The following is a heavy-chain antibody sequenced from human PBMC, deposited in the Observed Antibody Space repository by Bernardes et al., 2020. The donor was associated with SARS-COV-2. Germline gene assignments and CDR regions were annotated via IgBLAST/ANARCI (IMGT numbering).Heavy chain of an antibody. CDR2: IYTVGST. V-gene: IGHV3-66*02. CDR1: GFTVSNNY. J-gene: IGHJ5*02. Sequence: GGSLRLSCAASGFTVSNNYMSWVRQAPGKGLEWVSVIYTVGSTYYADSVKGRFTISRDNSKNTLYLQMNSLRNEDTAVYYCARDHCSSTSCPYNWFDPWGQGTLVTVSS. D-gene: IGHD2-2*01. CDR3: ARDHCSSTSCPYNWFDP.